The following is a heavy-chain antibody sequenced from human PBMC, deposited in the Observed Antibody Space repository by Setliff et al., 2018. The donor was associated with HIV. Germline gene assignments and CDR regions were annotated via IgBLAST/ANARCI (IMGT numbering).Heavy chain of an antibody. CDR2: ISGSGVST. D-gene: IGHD6-19*01. Sequence: LRLSCAASGFAFSSHAMNWVRQAPGKGLEWVSAISGSGVSTYSADSVKGRFTISRDNSKNTLYLQLTSLRAEDTAVYYCAKDYSSGWFDYWGQGTLVTVSS. CDR1: GFAFSSHA. J-gene: IGHJ4*02. V-gene: IGHV3-23*01. CDR3: AKDYSSGWFDY.